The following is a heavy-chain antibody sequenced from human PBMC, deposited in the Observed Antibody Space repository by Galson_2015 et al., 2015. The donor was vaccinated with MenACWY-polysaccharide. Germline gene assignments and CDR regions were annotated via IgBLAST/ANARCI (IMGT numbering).Heavy chain of an antibody. CDR2: ISGSGGST. Sequence: SLRLSCAASGFTFSSYAMSWVRQAPGKGLEWVSAISGSGGSTYYADSVKGRVTISRDNSKNTLYLQMNSLRAEDTAVYYCVKGGRRHNYGDLDYWRQGTLVTVSS. D-gene: IGHD4/OR15-4a*01. CDR3: VKGGRRHNYGDLDY. V-gene: IGHV3-23*01. J-gene: IGHJ4*02. CDR1: GFTFSSYA.